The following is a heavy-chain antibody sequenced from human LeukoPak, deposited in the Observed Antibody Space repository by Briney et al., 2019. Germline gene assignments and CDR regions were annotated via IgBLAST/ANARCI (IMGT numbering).Heavy chain of an antibody. CDR1: GFTFSSYG. D-gene: IGHD3-10*01. J-gene: IGHJ4*02. V-gene: IGHV3-30*18. CDR3: AKASGYFDY. CDR2: ISYDGSNK. Sequence: QPGRSLRLSCAASGFTFSSYGMHWVRQAPGKGLEWVAVISYDGSNKYYADSVKGQFTISRDNSKNTLYLQMNSLRAEDTAVYYCAKASGYFDYWGQGTLVTVSS.